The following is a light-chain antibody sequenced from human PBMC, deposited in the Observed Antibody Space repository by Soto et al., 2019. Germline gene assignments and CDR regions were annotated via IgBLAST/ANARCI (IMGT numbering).Light chain of an antibody. CDR2: EVT. Sequence: QSALTQPASVSGSPGQSITISCTGTSSDVGNYNLVSWYQQHPGKAPKFMIYEVTKRPSGVSDRFSGSESGNTASLTISGLQTEDEADYYCCSYAGSSTLVFGGGTKLTVL. V-gene: IGLV2-23*02. CDR1: SSDVGNYNL. J-gene: IGLJ2*01. CDR3: CSYAGSSTLV.